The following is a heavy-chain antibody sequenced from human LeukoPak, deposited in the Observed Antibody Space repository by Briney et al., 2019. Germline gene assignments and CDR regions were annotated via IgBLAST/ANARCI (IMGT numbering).Heavy chain of an antibody. J-gene: IGHJ5*02. CDR1: LYSFTSHL. Sequence: GESLKISCNCSLYSFTSHLIGFVRHMPGKGLEWIEIIYPGDSDTRYSPSVQGQVTISADKSISTAYLQWSSLKASDTAMYYCASDYGYGYGSSSWGQGTLVTVS. D-gene: IGHD5-18*01. CDR3: ASDYGYGYGSSS. V-gene: IGHV5-51*01. CDR2: IYPGDSDT.